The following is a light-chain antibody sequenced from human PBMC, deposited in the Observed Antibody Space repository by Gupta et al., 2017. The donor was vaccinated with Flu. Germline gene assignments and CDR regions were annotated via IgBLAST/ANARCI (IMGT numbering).Light chain of an antibody. CDR2: LVS. Sequence: DVVMTQSPRSLPVALGQPAYISCRSSHSLVYTDGSTVLHWFQQRPGQSPRRLIYLVSHRDSGVPDRFSGSGSGTDFTLKISRVEAEDVGIYFCMQGAHWPWAFGQGTKVEIK. V-gene: IGKV2-30*01. CDR1: HSLVYTDGSTV. CDR3: MQGAHWPWA. J-gene: IGKJ1*01.